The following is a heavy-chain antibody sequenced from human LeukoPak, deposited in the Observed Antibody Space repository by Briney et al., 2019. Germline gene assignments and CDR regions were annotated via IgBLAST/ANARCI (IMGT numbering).Heavy chain of an antibody. V-gene: IGHV4-39*07. CDR2: IYYSGST. Sequence: PSETLSLTCTVSGGSISSSSYYWGWIRQPPGKGLEWIGSIYYSGSTYYNPSLKSRVTISVDTSKNQFSLKLSSVTAADTAVYYCARGEEWELLSPFDYWGQGTLVTVSS. CDR3: ARGEEWELLSPFDY. J-gene: IGHJ4*02. CDR1: GGSISSSSYY. D-gene: IGHD1-26*01.